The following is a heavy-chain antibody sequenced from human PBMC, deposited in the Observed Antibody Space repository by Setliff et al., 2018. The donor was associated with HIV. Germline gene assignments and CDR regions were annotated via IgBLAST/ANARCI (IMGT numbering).Heavy chain of an antibody. Sequence: SETLSLTCIVSGGSMNNYYWNWVRQTPGKGLEWIGRIYTTGGTNYNPALKSRVTMSIDTSKNQISLKLNSVTTADTATYYCARSNPGITAGLLAYWGPGTLVTVSS. D-gene: IGHD6-13*01. CDR3: ARSNPGITAGLLAY. V-gene: IGHV4-4*07. J-gene: IGHJ4*02. CDR1: GGSMNNYY. CDR2: IYTTGGT.